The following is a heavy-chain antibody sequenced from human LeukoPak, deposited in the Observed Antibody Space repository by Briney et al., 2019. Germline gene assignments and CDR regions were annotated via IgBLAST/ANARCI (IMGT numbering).Heavy chain of an antibody. J-gene: IGHJ6*02. D-gene: IGHD6-6*01. CDR2: IYTSGST. V-gene: IGHV4-4*07. CDR1: GGSISSYY. Sequence: SETLSLTCTVSGGSISSYYWSWIRQPAGKGLEWIGRIYTSGSTNYNPSLKSRVTMSVDTSKYQFSLKLSSVTAADTAVYYCARSIAARPYYYYGMDVWGQGTTVTVSS. CDR3: ARSIAARPYYYYGMDV.